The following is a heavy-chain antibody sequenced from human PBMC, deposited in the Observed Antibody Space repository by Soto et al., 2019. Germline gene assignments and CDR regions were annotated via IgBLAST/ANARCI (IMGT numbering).Heavy chain of an antibody. CDR2: ISWNSGTI. V-gene: IGHV3-9*01. J-gene: IGHJ4*02. Sequence: PGGSLRLACAASGFTFDDYAMHWVRQAPGKDLEWVSGISWNSGTIGYADSVKGRFTISRDNAKNSLYLQMNSLRAEYTALYYCAKDLDFWSGQFDYWGQGTLVTVSS. D-gene: IGHD3-3*01. CDR3: AKDLDFWSGQFDY. CDR1: GFTFDDYA.